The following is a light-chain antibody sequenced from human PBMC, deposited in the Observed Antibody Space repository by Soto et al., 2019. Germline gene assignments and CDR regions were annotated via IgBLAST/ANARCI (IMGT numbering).Light chain of an antibody. Sequence: QCALTQPRSVSGSPGQSVTISCTGTSSHVGAYNYVAWYQHHPGKAPKLMIYDVSKRPSGVPDRFSGSKSGNTASLTISGLQAEDEADYYCCSYAGSYSYVFGTGTKVTAL. CDR2: DVS. CDR3: CSYAGSYSYV. J-gene: IGLJ1*01. CDR1: SSHVGAYNY. V-gene: IGLV2-11*01.